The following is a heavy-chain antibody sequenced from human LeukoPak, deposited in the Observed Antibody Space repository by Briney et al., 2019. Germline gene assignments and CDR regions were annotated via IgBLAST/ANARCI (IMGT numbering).Heavy chain of an antibody. Sequence: ASVKVSCKASGYTFTSYGISGGRHAPGQGVEWMGGISAYNGNTNYSPKLQGRVTMTTDTSTSTAYMELRSLRSDDTAVYYCARAGLRFIYYYGMDVWGQGTTVTVSS. V-gene: IGHV1-18*01. J-gene: IGHJ6*02. CDR3: ARAGLRFIYYYGMDV. D-gene: IGHD3-10*01. CDR2: ISAYNGNT. CDR1: GYTFTSYG.